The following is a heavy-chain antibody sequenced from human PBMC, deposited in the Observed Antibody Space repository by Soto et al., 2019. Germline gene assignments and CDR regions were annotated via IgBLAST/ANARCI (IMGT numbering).Heavy chain of an antibody. J-gene: IGHJ2*01. Sequence: EVQLVESGGGLVQPGGSLRLSCAASGFTVSSNYMSWVRQAPGKGLEWVSVIYSGGSTYYADAVKGRFTISRDNYKNTLYLQMNSLRAEDTAVYYCSRDAGNYGDYRGMGGWCFDLWGRGTLVTVSS. D-gene: IGHD4-17*01. CDR2: IYSGGST. CDR3: SRDAGNYGDYRGMGGWCFDL. V-gene: IGHV3-66*01. CDR1: GFTVSSNY.